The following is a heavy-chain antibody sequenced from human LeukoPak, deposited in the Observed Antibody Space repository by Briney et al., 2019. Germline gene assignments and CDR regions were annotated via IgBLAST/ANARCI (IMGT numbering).Heavy chain of an antibody. D-gene: IGHD3-10*01. J-gene: IGHJ5*02. Sequence: SETLSLTCTVSGYSISRDYSWAWIRRPPGKGLEWIGSIFHSESTYYNPSLKSRVTISVDTSKNQFSLKLSSVTAADTAVYYCARRSPLWFGELLRWFDPWGQGTLVTVSS. V-gene: IGHV4-38-2*02. CDR2: IFHSEST. CDR1: GYSISRDYS. CDR3: ARRSPLWFGELLRWFDP.